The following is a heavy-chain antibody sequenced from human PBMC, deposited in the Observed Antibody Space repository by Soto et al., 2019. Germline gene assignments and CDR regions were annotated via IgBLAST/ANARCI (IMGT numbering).Heavy chain of an antibody. CDR3: ARDLGGRGVVMGPGGGLYYGMDV. J-gene: IGHJ6*02. CDR1: GGTFSSYA. CDR2: IIPIFGTA. Sequence: QVQLVQSGAEVKKPGSSVKVSCKASGGTFSSYAISWVRQAPGQGLEWMGGIIPIFGTANYAQKFQGRVTITADESTSTAYMELSSLRSEDTAVYYCARDLGGRGVVMGPGGGLYYGMDVWGQGTTVTVSS. V-gene: IGHV1-69*12. D-gene: IGHD2-15*01.